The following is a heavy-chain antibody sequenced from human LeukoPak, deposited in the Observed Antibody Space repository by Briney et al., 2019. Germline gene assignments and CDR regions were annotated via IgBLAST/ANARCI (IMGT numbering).Heavy chain of an antibody. CDR3: AKNGDRGAYCSGGSCYPYYYYYMDV. V-gene: IGHV3-23*01. CDR2: ICSSCGTT. D-gene: IGHD2-15*01. J-gene: IGHJ6*03. Sequence: GGSLRLSCAASGFTFSSYGISWVRQAPGKGLECVSAICSSCGTTYYADSVKGHFTISRDNSKNTLYLQMNSLSAEDTAVYYCAKNGDRGAYCSGGSCYPYYYYYMDVWGKGTTVTISS. CDR1: GFTFSSYG.